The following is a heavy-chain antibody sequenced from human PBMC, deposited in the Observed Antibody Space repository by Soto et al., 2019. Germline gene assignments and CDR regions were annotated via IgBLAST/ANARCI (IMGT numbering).Heavy chain of an antibody. CDR2: RSHDGNAQ. D-gene: IGHD1-1*01. CDR1: GFNVSTAC. CDR3: ARDYGPSNWYRWFHS. J-gene: IGHJ5*01. Sequence: GSLRLSSAASGFNVSTACLHWVRRAPGKGLEWVAMRSHDGNAQYYVDSVKGRFSVSRDTSKNTLHLHMNSLRSEDTGLYYWARDYGPSNWYRWFHSSGQGTLVTVSS. V-gene: IGHV3-30*03.